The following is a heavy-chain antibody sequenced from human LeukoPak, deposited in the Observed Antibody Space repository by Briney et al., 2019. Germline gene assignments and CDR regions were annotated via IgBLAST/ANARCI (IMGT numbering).Heavy chain of an antibody. CDR2: INSDGSST. CDR3: ARGLGWFGEYQEFDY. V-gene: IGHV3-74*01. Sequence: GGSLRLSXAASGFTFSSYWMHWVRQAPGKGLVWVSRINSDGSSTSYADSVKGRFTISRDNAKNTLYLQMNSLRAEDTAVYYCARGLGWFGEYQEFDYWGQGTLVTVSS. J-gene: IGHJ4*02. D-gene: IGHD3-10*01. CDR1: GFTFSSYW.